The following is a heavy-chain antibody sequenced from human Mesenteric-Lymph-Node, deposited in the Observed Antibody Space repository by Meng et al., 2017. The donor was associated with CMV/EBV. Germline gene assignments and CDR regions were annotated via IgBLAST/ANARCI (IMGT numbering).Heavy chain of an antibody. Sequence: CKASGYTFTSYYMHWVRQAPGQGLEWMGIINPSGGSTSYAQKFQGRVTMTRDTSTSTVYMELSSLRSEDTAVYYCARVPAAIGVFDYWGQGTLVTVSS. J-gene: IGHJ4*02. V-gene: IGHV1-46*01. CDR2: INPSGGST. D-gene: IGHD2-2*01. CDR3: ARVPAAIGVFDY. CDR1: GYTFTSYY.